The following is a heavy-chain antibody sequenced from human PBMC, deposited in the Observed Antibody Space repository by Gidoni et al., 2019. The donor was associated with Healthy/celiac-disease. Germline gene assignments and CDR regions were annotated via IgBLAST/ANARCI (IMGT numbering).Heavy chain of an antibody. V-gene: IGHV4-4*02. CDR3: SRGDSSGYYSPGYFQH. J-gene: IGHJ1*01. CDR2: IYHSGGR. Sequence: QVQLQESGPGLVKPSGTLSLTCAGSGGPLSSSNWGNWVRQPPGKGLEWIGEIYHSGGRNYNPSLKGRVTISVDKSKNQFALKLSSVTAADTAVYYCSRGDSSGYYSPGYFQHWGQGTLVTVSS. D-gene: IGHD3-22*01. CDR1: GGPLSSSNW.